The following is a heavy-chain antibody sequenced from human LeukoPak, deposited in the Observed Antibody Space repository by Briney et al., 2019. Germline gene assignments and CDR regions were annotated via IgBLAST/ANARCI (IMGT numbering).Heavy chain of an antibody. D-gene: IGHD7-27*01. J-gene: IGHJ5*02. CDR1: GYSFTSYY. Sequence: ASVKVSCKASGYSFTSYYMHWVRQAPGQGLEWMGIINPSDSSTSYAQKFQGRVTMTRDTSTSTVYMELSSLRSEDTAVYYCARGGVAKLGPLDLWGQGTLVTVSS. CDR2: INPSDSST. CDR3: ARGGVAKLGPLDL. V-gene: IGHV1-46*01.